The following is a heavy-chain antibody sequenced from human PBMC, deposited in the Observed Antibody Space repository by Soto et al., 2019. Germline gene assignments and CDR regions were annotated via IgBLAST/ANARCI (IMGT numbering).Heavy chain of an antibody. CDR1: GGSISSGGYS. D-gene: IGHD6-19*01. CDR3: ASYSSGWYIDY. J-gene: IGHJ4*02. V-gene: IGHV4-30-2*01. Sequence: SETLSLTCAVSGGSISSGGYSWSWIRQPPGKGLEWIGYIYQSGSTNYNPSLKSRVTMSVDTPKNQFSLKLSSVTAADTAVYYCASYSSGWYIDYWGQGTLVTVSS. CDR2: IYQSGST.